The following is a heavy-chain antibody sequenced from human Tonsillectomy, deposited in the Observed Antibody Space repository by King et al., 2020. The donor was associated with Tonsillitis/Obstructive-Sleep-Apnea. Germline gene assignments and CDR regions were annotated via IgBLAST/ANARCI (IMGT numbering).Heavy chain of an antibody. V-gene: IGHV1-2*02. J-gene: IGHJ6*02. CDR2: INPNSGGT. CDR1: GYTFTGYY. CDR3: ARVLAARTRRNDYYYGMDV. D-gene: IGHD6-6*01. Sequence: VQLVESGAEVKKPGASVKVSCTASGYTFTGYYMHWVRQAPGQGLEWMGWINPNSGGTNYAQKFQGRVTMTRDTSISTAYMELSRLRSDDTAVYYCARVLAARTRRNDYYYGMDVWGQGTTVTVSS.